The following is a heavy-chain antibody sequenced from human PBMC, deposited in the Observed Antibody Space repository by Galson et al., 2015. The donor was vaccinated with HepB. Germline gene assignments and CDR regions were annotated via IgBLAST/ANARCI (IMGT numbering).Heavy chain of an antibody. CDR2: ITTDGSNK. CDR1: GFTFSSYA. CDR3: ARTAGSTYYYYLDD. J-gene: IGHJ6*03. Sequence: SLRLSCAASGFTFSSYAMHWVRQAPGKGLEWVAVITTDGSNKYYADSVKSRLTISRDNSKNTLYLQMNSLRPGDTAVYYCARTAGSTYYYYLDDWGKGITVTVSS. D-gene: IGHD2-2*01. V-gene: IGHV3-30-3*01.